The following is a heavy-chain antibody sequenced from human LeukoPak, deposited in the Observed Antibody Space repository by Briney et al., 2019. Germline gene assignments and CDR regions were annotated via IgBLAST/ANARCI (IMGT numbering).Heavy chain of an antibody. J-gene: IGHJ5*02. V-gene: IGHV4-59*01. Sequence: SETLSLTCTVSGGSISSYYWSWVRQPPGKGLEWVGYIYYSGSTNYKPSLKSRVTISVDTSKNQFSLKLSSVTAADTAVYYCARGGYYGSGNDFRFDPWGQGTLVTVSS. CDR3: ARGGYYGSGNDFRFDP. CDR2: IYYSGST. D-gene: IGHD3-10*01. CDR1: GGSISSYY.